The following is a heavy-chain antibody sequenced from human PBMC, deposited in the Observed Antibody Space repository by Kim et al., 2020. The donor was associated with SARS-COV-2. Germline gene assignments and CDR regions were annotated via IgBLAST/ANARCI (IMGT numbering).Heavy chain of an antibody. CDR1: GYSFTSYW. D-gene: IGHD3-3*01. CDR2: IYPGDSDT. V-gene: IGHV5-51*01. J-gene: IGHJ4*02. Sequence: GESLKISCKGSGYSFTSYWIGWVRQMPGKGLEWVGIIYPGDSDTRYSPSFQGQVTISADKSISTAYLQWSSLKASDTAMYYCARQPRYDFWSGYYSTHYFDYWGQGTLVTVSS. CDR3: ARQPRYDFWSGYYSTHYFDY.